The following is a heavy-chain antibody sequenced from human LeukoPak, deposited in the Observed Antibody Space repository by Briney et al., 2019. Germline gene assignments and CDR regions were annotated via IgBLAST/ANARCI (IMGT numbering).Heavy chain of an antibody. Sequence: SETLSLTCAVSGGSISSGGYSWSWIRQPPGKGLEWIGYINHSGSTNYNPSLKSRVTISVDTSKNQFSLKLSSVTAADTAVYYCASLDPPFDYWGQGTLVTVSS. CDR2: INHSGST. CDR1: GGSISSGGYS. J-gene: IGHJ4*02. V-gene: IGHV4-30-2*01. CDR3: ASLDPPFDY.